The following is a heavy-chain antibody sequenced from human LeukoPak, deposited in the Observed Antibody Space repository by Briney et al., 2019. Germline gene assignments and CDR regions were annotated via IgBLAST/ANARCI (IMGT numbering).Heavy chain of an antibody. CDR1: GFTFSDYY. D-gene: IGHD3-22*01. J-gene: IGHJ4*02. CDR2: ISSSGSTI. V-gene: IGHV3-11*01. CDR3: ARDYYDSSGSSDY. Sequence: GGSLRLSCAASGFTFSDYYMSWIRQAPGKGLEWVSYISSSGSTIYYADSGKGRFTISRDNAKNSLYLQMNSLRAEDTAVYYCARDYYDSSGSSDYWGQGTLVTVSS.